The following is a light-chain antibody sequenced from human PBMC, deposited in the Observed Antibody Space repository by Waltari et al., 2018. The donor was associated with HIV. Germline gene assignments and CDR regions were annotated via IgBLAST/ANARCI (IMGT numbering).Light chain of an antibody. CDR3: QQYYSIPIT. J-gene: IGKJ5*01. CDR2: WAS. V-gene: IGKV4-1*01. CDR1: QSVLYNSNNKNY. Sequence: DIVMTQSPAALAVSLGERAIINCTSSQSVLYNSNNKNYLVWYQQKPGQPPKVLISWASNRECGVPDRFSGSGSGTHFSLAISGLQAEDLAVYYCQQYYSIPITFGQGTRLDIK.